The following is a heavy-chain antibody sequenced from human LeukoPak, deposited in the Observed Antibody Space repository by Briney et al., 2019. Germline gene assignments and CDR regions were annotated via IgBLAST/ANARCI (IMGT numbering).Heavy chain of an antibody. D-gene: IGHD3-3*01. CDR1: GGSFSGYY. V-gene: IGHV4-34*01. J-gene: IGHJ4*02. CDR3: ARRYYDFWSGYYPTQYYFDY. CDR2: INHSGST. Sequence: SETLSLTCAVYGGSFSGYYWSWSRQPPGKGLEWIGEINHSGSTNYNPSLKSRVTISVDTSKNQFSLKLSSVTAADTAVYYCARRYYDFWSGYYPTQYYFDYWGQGTLVTVSS.